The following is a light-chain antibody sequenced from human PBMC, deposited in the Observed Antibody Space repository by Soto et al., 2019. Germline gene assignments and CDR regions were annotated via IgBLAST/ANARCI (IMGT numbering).Light chain of an antibody. Sequence: QSVLTQPPSASGTPGQRVSISCSGSTSNIGSQTVNWYQRLPGTAPKLLIYIDNQRPSGVPARFSGSKSGTSASLAISGRQSEDEADDFCAAWYDSLNGPVFGGGTQLTVL. CDR1: TSNIGSQT. V-gene: IGLV1-44*01. J-gene: IGLJ2*01. CDR3: AAWYDSLNGPV. CDR2: IDN.